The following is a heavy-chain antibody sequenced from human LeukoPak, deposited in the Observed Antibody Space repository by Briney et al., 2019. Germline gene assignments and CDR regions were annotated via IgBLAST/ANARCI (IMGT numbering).Heavy chain of an antibody. D-gene: IGHD2-2*01. Sequence: GGSLRLSCAASGFTFSSYWMSWVRQAPGKGLEWVANIKQDGSEKYYVDSVKGRFTISRDNAKNSLYLQMNSLRAEDTAVYYCARDTTVVVPAAVRYYYGMGVWGQGTTVTVSS. V-gene: IGHV3-7*01. CDR2: IKQDGSEK. J-gene: IGHJ6*02. CDR1: GFTFSSYW. CDR3: ARDTTVVVPAAVRYYYGMGV.